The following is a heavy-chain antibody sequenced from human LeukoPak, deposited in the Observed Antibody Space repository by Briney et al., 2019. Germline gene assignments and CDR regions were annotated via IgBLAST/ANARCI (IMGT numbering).Heavy chain of an antibody. J-gene: IGHJ6*03. D-gene: IGHD1-26*01. CDR2: IRYDGSNK. CDR3: ARLSGGSYYWSNYYYYMDV. V-gene: IGHV3-33*08. CDR1: GFTFSSYW. Sequence: PGGSLRLSCAASGFTFSSYWMSRVRQAPGKGLEWVAFIRYDGSNKYYADSVKGRFTISRDNSKNTLYLQMNSLRAEDTAVYYCARLSGGSYYWSNYYYYMDVWGKGTTVTVSS.